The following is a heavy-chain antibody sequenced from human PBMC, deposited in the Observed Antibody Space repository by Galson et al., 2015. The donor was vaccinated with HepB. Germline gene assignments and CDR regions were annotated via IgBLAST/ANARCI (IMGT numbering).Heavy chain of an antibody. CDR3: ARSPLPLRGGVSALDY. CDR2: IWYDGSTK. V-gene: IGHV3-33*01. D-gene: IGHD2-8*02. J-gene: IGHJ4*02. CDR1: RFTLSNHG. Sequence: SLRLSCAGSRFTLSNHGMHWVRQAPGKGLEWVAVIWYDGSTKYYADSVKGRFTISRDNAKNTLYLQMNSLRAEDTAIYYCARSPLPLRGGVSALDYWGQGTLVTVSS.